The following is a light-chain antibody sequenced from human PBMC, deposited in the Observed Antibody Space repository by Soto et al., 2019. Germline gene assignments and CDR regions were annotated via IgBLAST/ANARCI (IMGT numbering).Light chain of an antibody. CDR3: QQYNSYST. V-gene: IGKV1-5*01. CDR1: QSISTW. J-gene: IGKJ1*01. CDR2: DVS. Sequence: DIQLTQSPSTLSASVGDRVTITCRASQSISTWLAWYQQKPGKAPKLLIHDVSRLESGVSSRFSGSGSGTEFTLTISSLQPDDFATYYCQQYNSYSTFGQGTKVDIK.